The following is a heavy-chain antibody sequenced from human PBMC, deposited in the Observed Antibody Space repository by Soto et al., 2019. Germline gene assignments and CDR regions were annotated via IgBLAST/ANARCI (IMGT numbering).Heavy chain of an antibody. D-gene: IGHD3-22*01. CDR3: ARVREIYGISGYYSGY. Sequence: SETLSLTCTVSGGSISRYYWSWVRQPPGKGLEWIGDIYHSGSTNYNPSLKSRVTISVDTSKNQFSLKLSSVTAADTAVYYCARVREIYGISGYYSGYWGQGNLVTVFS. J-gene: IGHJ4*02. V-gene: IGHV4-59*01. CDR2: IYHSGST. CDR1: GGSISRYY.